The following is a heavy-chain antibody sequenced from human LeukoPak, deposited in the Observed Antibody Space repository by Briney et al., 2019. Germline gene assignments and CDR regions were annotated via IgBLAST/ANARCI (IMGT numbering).Heavy chain of an antibody. J-gene: IGHJ4*02. V-gene: IGHV4-34*01. CDR1: GGSFSGYY. D-gene: IGHD1-26*01. CDR2: INHSGST. CDR3: ARGLRLRPEPLVGATIRSILFGD. Sequence: SETLSLTCAVYGGSFSGYYWSWIRQPPGKGLEWIGEINHSGSTNYNPSLKSLVTISVDTSKNQFSLKLSSVTAADTAVYYCARGLRLRPEPLVGATIRSILFGDWGQGTLVTVSS.